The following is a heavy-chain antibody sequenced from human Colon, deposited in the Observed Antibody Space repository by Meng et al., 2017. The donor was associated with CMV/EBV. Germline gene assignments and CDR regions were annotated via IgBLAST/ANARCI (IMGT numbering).Heavy chain of an antibody. D-gene: IGHD3-10*01. CDR1: GGSISCHY. CDR2: IYSNGRI. J-gene: IGHJ4*02. V-gene: IGHV4-4*07. CDR3: GRAGARGVPIDV. Sequence: QVQLQAAGTGPGKPSETLSLTCTGSGGSISCHYWTWIRRPAGEGLQWLGRIYSNGRIDENYSLRSRVTISVDTSKNQLSLRLTSVTAADTAVYYCGRAGARGVPIDVWGRGTLVTVSS.